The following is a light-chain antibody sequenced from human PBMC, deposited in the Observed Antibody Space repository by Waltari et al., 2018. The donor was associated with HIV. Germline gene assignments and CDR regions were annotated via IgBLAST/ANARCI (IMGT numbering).Light chain of an antibody. CDR1: NGDVGGYNY. CDR2: EVT. V-gene: IGLV2-14*01. J-gene: IGLJ2*01. CDR3: GSYAGSNTLE. Sequence: QSALTQPASVSGSPGQSITISCTGSNGDVGGYNYVSWYQRHPGKAPKLIIYEVTNRPSGVSNRFSGSKSGNTASLTISGLQAEDEADYFCGSYAGSNTLEFGGGTKLIVL.